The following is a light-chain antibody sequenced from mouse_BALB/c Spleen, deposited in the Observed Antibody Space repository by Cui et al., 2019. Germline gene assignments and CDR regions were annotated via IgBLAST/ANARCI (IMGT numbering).Light chain of an antibody. CDR1: SSVNY. J-gene: IGKJ5*01. Sequence: ENVLTHSQAISSASLGRKVAISCTASSSVNYRNGYQQKSDASPKLWIYYTSNLAPGGPARFSGSGSGNSYSLTISSMEGEDAATYYCQQFTSSPSTLTFGAGTKLELK. CDR3: QQFTSSPSTLT. CDR2: YTS. V-gene: IGKV4-50*01.